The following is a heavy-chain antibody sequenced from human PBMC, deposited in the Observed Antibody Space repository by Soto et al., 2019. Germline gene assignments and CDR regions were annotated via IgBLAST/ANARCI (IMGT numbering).Heavy chain of an antibody. CDR3: ARPPLPGYSIHFNS. J-gene: IGHJ4*02. CDR2: VYPRDSGT. CDR1: GYIFIDYW. V-gene: IGHV5-51*01. Sequence: PGESLKISCKASGYIFIDYWIGWVRQMPGKGLEWMGIVYPRDSGTRYSPSFQGQVTISADRSTGTAFLQWRSLKASDTALYYCARPPLPGYSIHFNSWGQGTLVTAPQ. D-gene: IGHD2-15*01.